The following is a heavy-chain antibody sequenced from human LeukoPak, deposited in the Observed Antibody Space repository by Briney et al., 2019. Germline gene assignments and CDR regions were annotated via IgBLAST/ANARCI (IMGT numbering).Heavy chain of an antibody. V-gene: IGHV4-30-4*08. Sequence: NTSETLSLTCTVSGGSISSSSYYWGWIRQPPGKGLEWIGYIYYSGYTYYNPSLKGRVNMSLDKSKNQFSVKLTSVTAADTAVYYCAREWAMIAVGGVIARGGFDPWGQGTLVTVPS. CDR3: AREWAMIAVGGVIARGGFDP. CDR2: IYYSGYT. CDR1: GGSISSSSYY. J-gene: IGHJ5*02. D-gene: IGHD3-16*02.